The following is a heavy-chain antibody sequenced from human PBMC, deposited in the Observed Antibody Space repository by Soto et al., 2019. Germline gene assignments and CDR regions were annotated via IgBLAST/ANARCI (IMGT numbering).Heavy chain of an antibody. CDR1: GFTFSDYY. V-gene: IGHV3-11*01. CDR3: ARAEGYCSSTICYEALYYFDY. CDR2: ISSSGSTI. J-gene: IGHJ4*02. Sequence: GGSLRLSCAASGFTFSDYYMSWIRQAPGKGLEWVSYISSSGSTIYYADSVKGRFTISRDNAKNSLYLQMNSLRAEDTAVYYCARAEGYCSSTICYEALYYFDYWGQGTLVTVSS. D-gene: IGHD2-2*01.